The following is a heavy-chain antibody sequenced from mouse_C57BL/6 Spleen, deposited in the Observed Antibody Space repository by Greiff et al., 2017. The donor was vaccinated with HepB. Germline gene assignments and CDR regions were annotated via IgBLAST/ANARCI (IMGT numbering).Heavy chain of an antibody. D-gene: IGHD1-1*01. CDR2: IYPRSGNT. V-gene: IGHV1-81*01. CDR3: AREESTTNYFDY. CDR1: GYTFTSYG. Sequence: VKLMESGAELARPGASVKLSCKASGYTFTSYGISWVKQRTGQGLEWIGEIYPRSGNTYYNEKFKGKATLTADKSSSTAYMELRSLTSEDSAVYFCAREESTTNYFDYWGQGTTLTVSS. J-gene: IGHJ2*01.